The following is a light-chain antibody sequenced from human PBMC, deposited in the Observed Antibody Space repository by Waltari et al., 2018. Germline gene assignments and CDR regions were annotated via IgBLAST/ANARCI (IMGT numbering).Light chain of an antibody. CDR3: QKYDSLPAT. Sequence: EVVLTQSPGTLSLSPGEGATLSCRASESVSNFLAWYQQKPGQAPRLLIFHASNRASGIPDRFSGSGFGTDFSLTISRLEPEDFAVYYCQKYDSLPATFGQGTKVEIK. CDR1: ESVSNF. CDR2: HAS. V-gene: IGKV3-20*01. J-gene: IGKJ1*01.